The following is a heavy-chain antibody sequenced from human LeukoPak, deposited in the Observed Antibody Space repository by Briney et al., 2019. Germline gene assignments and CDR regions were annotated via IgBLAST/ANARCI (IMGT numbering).Heavy chain of an antibody. J-gene: IGHJ4*02. D-gene: IGHD3-22*01. CDR1: GFTFSSYG. Sequence: PHGGSLRLSCAASGFTFSSYGMHWVRQAPGKGLEWVAFIRYDGSNKYYADSVKGRFTISRDNSKNTLYLQMNSLRAEDTAVYYCAKIPSPYSSGYYSSDYWGQGTLVTVSS. V-gene: IGHV3-30*02. CDR2: IRYDGSNK. CDR3: AKIPSPYSSGYYSSDY.